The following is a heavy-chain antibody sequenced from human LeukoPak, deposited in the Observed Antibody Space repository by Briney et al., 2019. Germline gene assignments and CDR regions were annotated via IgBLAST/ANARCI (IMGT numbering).Heavy chain of an antibody. CDR1: GFTIGSYW. CDR3: ARAGYYGDDAFDL. CDR2: IRQDGSEK. J-gene: IGHJ3*01. Sequence: PGGSLRLSCAGSGFTIGSYWTSWVRQAPGKGLEWVANIRQDGSEKYYVGSVKGRLTISRDNAKNSLYLQMNSLRAEDTGIYYCARAGYYGDDAFDLWGQGTMVTVSS. V-gene: IGHV3-7*01. D-gene: IGHD2/OR15-2a*01.